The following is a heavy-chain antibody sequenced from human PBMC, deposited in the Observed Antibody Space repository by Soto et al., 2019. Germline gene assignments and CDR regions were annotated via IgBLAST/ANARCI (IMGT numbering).Heavy chain of an antibody. J-gene: IGHJ4*02. V-gene: IGHV1-69*13. Sequence: SVKVSCKASGGTFSSYAISWVRQAPGQGLEWMGGIIPIFGTANYAQKFQGRVTITADESTSTAYMELSSLRSEDTAVYYCARNYYDSSGYYHFDYWGQGTLVTVSS. CDR2: IIPIFGTA. CDR1: GGTFSSYA. D-gene: IGHD3-22*01. CDR3: ARNYYDSSGYYHFDY.